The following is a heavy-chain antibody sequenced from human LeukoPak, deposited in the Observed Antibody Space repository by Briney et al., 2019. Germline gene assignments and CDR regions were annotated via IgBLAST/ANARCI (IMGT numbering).Heavy chain of an antibody. D-gene: IGHD5-12*01. CDR2: ISSSSSYI. V-gene: IGHV3-21*01. CDR3: ARDMVATIFVDYYYYYYMDV. Sequence: PGGSLRLSCAASGFTFSSYSMNWVRQAPGKGLEWVSSISSSSSYIYYADSVKGRFTISRDNAKNSLYLQMNSLRAEDTAVYYCARDMVATIFVDYYYYYYMDVWGKGTTVTVSS. J-gene: IGHJ6*03. CDR1: GFTFSSYS.